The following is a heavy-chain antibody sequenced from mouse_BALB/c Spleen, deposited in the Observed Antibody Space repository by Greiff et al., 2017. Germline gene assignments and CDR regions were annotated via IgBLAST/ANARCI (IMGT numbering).Heavy chain of an antibody. D-gene: IGHD2-2*01. CDR2: IFPGTGTT. J-gene: IGHJ4*01. CDR1: GYTFTSYW. Sequence: QVQLQQSGAELVKPGASVKLSCKTSGYTFTSYWIQWVKQRPGQGLGWIGEIFPGTGTTYYNEKFKGKATLTIDTSSSTAYMQLSSLTSEDSAVYFCARRGLRDYAMDYWGQGTSVTVSS. V-gene: IGHV1S132*01. CDR3: ARRGLRDYAMDY.